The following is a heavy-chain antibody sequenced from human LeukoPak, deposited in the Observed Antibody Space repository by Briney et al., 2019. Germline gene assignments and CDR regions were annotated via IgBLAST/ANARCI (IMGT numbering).Heavy chain of an antibody. J-gene: IGHJ4*02. D-gene: IGHD6-19*01. V-gene: IGHV1-69*04. Sequence: AASVKVSCKASGGTFSSYAISWVRQAPGQGLEWMGRIIPILGIANYAQKFQGRVTITADKSTSTAYMELSSLRSEDTAVYYCASADSSGWYRGDYWGQGTLVTVSS. CDR2: IIPILGIA. CDR1: GGTFSSYA. CDR3: ASADSSGWYRGDY.